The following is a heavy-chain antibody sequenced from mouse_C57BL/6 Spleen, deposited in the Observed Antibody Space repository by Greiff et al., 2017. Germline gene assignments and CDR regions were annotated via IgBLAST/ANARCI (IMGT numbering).Heavy chain of an antibody. CDR3: ARSDGYYGAH. Sequence: QVQLKQSGAELVRPGTSVKVSCTASGYAFTNYLIEWVTQRPGQGLEWIGVLNPGSGGTNYNEKFKGKATLTADKSSSTAYMQLSSLTSEDSAVDFCARSDGYYGAHWGQGTLVTVSA. V-gene: IGHV1-54*01. CDR2: LNPGSGGT. CDR1: GYAFTNYL. D-gene: IGHD2-3*01. J-gene: IGHJ3*01.